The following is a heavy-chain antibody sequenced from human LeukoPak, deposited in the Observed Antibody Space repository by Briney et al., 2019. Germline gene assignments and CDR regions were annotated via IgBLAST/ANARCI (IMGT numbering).Heavy chain of an antibody. D-gene: IGHD4-11*01. CDR1: GFTFSSYS. V-gene: IGHV3-21*01. Sequence: GGSLRLSCAASGFTFSSYSMNWVRQAPGKGLEWVSSISCSSSYIYYADSVKGRFTISRDNAKNSLYLQMNSLRAEDTAVYYCARDGMTTPAFDYWGQGTLVTVSS. CDR2: ISCSSSYI. J-gene: IGHJ4*02. CDR3: ARDGMTTPAFDY.